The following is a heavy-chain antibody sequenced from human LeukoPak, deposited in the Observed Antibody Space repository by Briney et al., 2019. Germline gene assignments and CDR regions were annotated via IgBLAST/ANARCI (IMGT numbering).Heavy chain of an antibody. D-gene: IGHD4-17*01. J-gene: IGHJ3*02. CDR2: IKHDGSEE. V-gene: IGHV3-7*04. CDR3: ARVTVTRVFDI. CDR1: GFTFRNYA. Sequence: GGSLRLSCAASGFTFRNYAMSWVRQAPGKGVEWVANIKHDGSEEYYVDSVKGRFTISRDNVKKSLNLQMNSVRVEDTAIYYCARVTVTRVFDIWGHGTMATVSS.